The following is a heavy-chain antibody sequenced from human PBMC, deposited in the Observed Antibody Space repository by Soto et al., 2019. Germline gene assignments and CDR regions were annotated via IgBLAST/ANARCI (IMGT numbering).Heavy chain of an antibody. D-gene: IGHD3-9*01. CDR1: GGSISGSF. CDR3: AREVTNYDVLTGYYSGAIFDP. Sequence: PSETLSLTCTVSGGSISGSFWSWIRQSPGKGLEFIGYIYYTGSTNSDPSLNGRASISVDTSKNQISLKLWSVTAADTAVYYCAREVTNYDVLTGYYSGAIFDPRGQGTRVTVSS. V-gene: IGHV4-59*01. J-gene: IGHJ5*02. CDR2: IYYTGST.